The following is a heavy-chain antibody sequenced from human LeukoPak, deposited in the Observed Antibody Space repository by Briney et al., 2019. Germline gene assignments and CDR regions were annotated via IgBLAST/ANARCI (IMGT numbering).Heavy chain of an antibody. CDR2: IYPGDSDT. CDR3: ARYAGYSSGWYNFVDY. CDR1: GYRFTSYW. D-gene: IGHD6-19*01. Sequence: GESLKISCKGSGYRFTSYWIGWVRQMPGKGLEWMGIIYPGDSDTRYSPSFQGQVTISADKSISTAYLQWSSLKASDTAMYYCARYAGYSSGWYNFVDYWGQGTLVTVSS. V-gene: IGHV5-51*01. J-gene: IGHJ4*02.